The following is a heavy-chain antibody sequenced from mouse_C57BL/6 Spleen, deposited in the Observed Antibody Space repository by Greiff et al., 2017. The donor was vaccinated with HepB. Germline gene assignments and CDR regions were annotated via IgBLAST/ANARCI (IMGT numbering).Heavy chain of an antibody. CDR3: TKGLRRNYYAMDY. CDR2: IDPENGDT. V-gene: IGHV14-4*01. CDR1: GFNIKDDY. J-gene: IGHJ4*01. Sequence: VQLKQSGAELVRPGASVKLSCTASGFNIKDDYMHWVKQRPEQGLEWIGWIDPENGDTEYASKFQGKATITADTSSNTAYLQLSSLTSEDTAVYYCTKGLRRNYYAMDYWGQGTSVTVSS. D-gene: IGHD2-2*01.